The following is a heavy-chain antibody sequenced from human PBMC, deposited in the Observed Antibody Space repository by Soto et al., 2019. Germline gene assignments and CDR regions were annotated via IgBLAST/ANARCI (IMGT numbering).Heavy chain of an antibody. V-gene: IGHV1-18*01. CDR3: ARTVEYDSIPYYYADF. CDR2: ISGYNGNT. Sequence: QVQLVQSGAEVKKPGASVKVSCKASGYTFNTYAITWVRQAPGQGLEWMGWISGYNGNTNYAQTLQGRGTMTTDTSTSTAYLELRSLRSDDTAVYYCARTVEYDSIPYYYADFWGQGNLVTVSS. CDR1: GYTFNTYA. J-gene: IGHJ4*01. D-gene: IGHD2-21*01.